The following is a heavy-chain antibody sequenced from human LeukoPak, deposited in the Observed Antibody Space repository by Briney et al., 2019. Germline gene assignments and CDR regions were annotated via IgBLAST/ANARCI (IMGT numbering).Heavy chain of an antibody. Sequence: GGSLRLSCAASGFTFSSYDMSWVRQAPGKGLEWVAVIWYDGSNKYYADSVKGRFTISRDNSKNTLYLLMNSLRADDTAVYYCARGSRRAAGALDSWGQGTLVTVSS. CDR2: IWYDGSNK. CDR3: ARGSRRAAGALDS. CDR1: GFTFSSYD. D-gene: IGHD6-13*01. J-gene: IGHJ4*02. V-gene: IGHV3-33*08.